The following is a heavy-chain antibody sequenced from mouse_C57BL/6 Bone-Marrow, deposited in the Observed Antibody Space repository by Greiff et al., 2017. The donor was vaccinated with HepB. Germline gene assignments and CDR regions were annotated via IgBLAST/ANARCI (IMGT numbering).Heavy chain of an antibody. CDR3: VKAVSSGSSYTWFAY. V-gene: IGHV7-4*01. CDR2: IRNKVNGYTT. J-gene: IGHJ3*01. D-gene: IGHD1-1*01. CDR1: GFVFIDYS. Sequence: DVKLVESGGGLVQPGSSLRLSCAASGFVFIDYSMSWVRQLPGKAPEWLALIRNKVNGYTTDYSASVKGRFTISRDNSQNILYLQINTLRAEDSATYYCVKAVSSGSSYTWFAYWGQGTLVTVSA.